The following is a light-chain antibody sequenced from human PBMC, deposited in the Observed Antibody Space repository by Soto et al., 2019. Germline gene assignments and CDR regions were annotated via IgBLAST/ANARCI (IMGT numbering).Light chain of an antibody. V-gene: IGKV3-15*01. CDR1: QTVHNN. Sequence: DIFMTQSPATLSASPGETVTLSCRASQTVHNNLAWYQQKPGQAPRLLIFDASTRATGLPARFSGGGSGTEFTLTISSLQSEDFAVYYCQQYNIWPPKFIFGQGTKVDIK. J-gene: IGKJ2*01. CDR2: DAS. CDR3: QQYNIWPPKFI.